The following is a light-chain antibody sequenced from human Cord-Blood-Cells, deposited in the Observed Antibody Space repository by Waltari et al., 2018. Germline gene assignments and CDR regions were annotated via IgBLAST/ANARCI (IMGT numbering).Light chain of an antibody. V-gene: IGKV1-27*01. CDR2: AAS. Sequence: IQMTQSPSSLSASVGARVTITCRASPGISNYLAWYQQKPGKVPKLLIYAASTLQSGVPSRFSGSGSGTDFTLTISSLQPEDVATYYCQKYNSAPRTFGPGTKVDIK. CDR3: QKYNSAPRT. J-gene: IGKJ3*01. CDR1: PGISNY.